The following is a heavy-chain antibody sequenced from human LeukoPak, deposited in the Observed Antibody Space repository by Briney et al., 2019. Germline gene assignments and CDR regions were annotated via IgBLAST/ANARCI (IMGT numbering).Heavy chain of an antibody. CDR2: INHSGST. Sequence: SETLSLTCAVYGGSFSDYYWSWIRQPPGKGLEWIGEINHSGSTNYNPSLKSRVTISVDTSKNQFSLKLSSVTAADTAVYYCARGRSSSWSNYYYYYYMDVWGKGTTVTISS. D-gene: IGHD6-13*01. J-gene: IGHJ6*03. V-gene: IGHV4-34*01. CDR1: GGSFSDYY. CDR3: ARGRSSSWSNYYYYYYMDV.